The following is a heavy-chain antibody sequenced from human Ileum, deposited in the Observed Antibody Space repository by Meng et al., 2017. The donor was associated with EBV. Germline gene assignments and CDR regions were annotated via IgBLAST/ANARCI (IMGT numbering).Heavy chain of an antibody. V-gene: IGHV4-39*07. CDR3: ARDPAYPRGLFDS. CDR1: GDAISNSDHY. D-gene: IGHD3-10*01. CDR2: LYRSGSS. Sequence: QLQLPESGPGLCRPSAALSLTCSCFGDAISNSDHYWNWIRRSPGKGLEWIASLYRSGSSYFDPSLKSRVSLSLDTSKNQFSLKLSSVTAADTALYYCARDPAYPRGLFDSWGQGILVTVSS. J-gene: IGHJ4*02.